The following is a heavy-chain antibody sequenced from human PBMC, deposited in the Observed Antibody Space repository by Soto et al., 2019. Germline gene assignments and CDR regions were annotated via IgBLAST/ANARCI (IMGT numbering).Heavy chain of an antibody. J-gene: IGHJ4*02. CDR1: GYTFTNYW. Sequence: GESLKISCIGSGYTFTNYWIDWVRQMPGKGLEWMGIIYPGDSNTKYSPSFQGQVTISADKSTSTAFLQWSALKASDTGIYFCARLPRDCNKTSCYYADHWGQGTQVTVSS. V-gene: IGHV5-51*01. CDR2: IYPGDSNT. CDR3: ARLPRDCNKTSCYYADH. D-gene: IGHD2-2*01.